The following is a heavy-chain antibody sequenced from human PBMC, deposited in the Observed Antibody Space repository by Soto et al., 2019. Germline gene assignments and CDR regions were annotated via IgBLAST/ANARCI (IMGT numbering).Heavy chain of an antibody. CDR3: ATKSRIGGATTGEYYYYGMDV. J-gene: IGHJ6*02. D-gene: IGHD1-26*01. CDR1: GGTFSSYA. Sequence: QVQLVQSGAEVKKPGSSVKVSCPASGGTFSSYAISWVRQAPGQGLEWLGGIIPIFGTANYAQKFQGRVTITADKPASTAYMELSSLRSEDTAVYYCATKSRIGGATTGEYYYYGMDVWGQGTTVTVSS. V-gene: IGHV1-69*06. CDR2: IIPIFGTA.